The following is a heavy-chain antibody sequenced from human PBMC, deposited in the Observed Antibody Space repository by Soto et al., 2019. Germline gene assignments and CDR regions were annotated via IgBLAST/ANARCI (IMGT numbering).Heavy chain of an antibody. CDR3: ARDRLNSRALFDP. CDR2: ISSSSSYI. V-gene: IGHV3-21*01. CDR1: GFTFSSYS. Sequence: PGGSLRLSCAASGFTFSSYSMNWVRQAPGKGLEWVSSISSSSSYIYYADSVKGRFTISRDNAKNSLYLQMNSLRAEDTAVYYSARDRLNSRALFDPWGQGTLVTVSS. J-gene: IGHJ5*02. D-gene: IGHD6-13*01.